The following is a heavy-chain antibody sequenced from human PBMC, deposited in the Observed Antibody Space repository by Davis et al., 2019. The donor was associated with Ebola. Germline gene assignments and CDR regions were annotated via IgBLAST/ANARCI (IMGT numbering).Heavy chain of an antibody. Sequence: ASVKVSCKASGYTFIDYYMHWVRQAPGQGLEWVGWINTHSGDTRYAQKFQGRVTLTRDTSIITAYMEMTRLRSDDTAVYYCARGPDYGDYIQYYFHFWGQGTLVTVSS. CDR2: INTHSGDT. CDR1: GYTFIDYY. V-gene: IGHV1-2*02. CDR3: ARGPDYGDYIQYYFHF. D-gene: IGHD4-17*01. J-gene: IGHJ4*02.